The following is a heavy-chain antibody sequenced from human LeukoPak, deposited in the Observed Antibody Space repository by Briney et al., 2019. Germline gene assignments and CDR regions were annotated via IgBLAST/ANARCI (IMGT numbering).Heavy chain of an antibody. V-gene: IGHV3-48*02. D-gene: IGHD2-15*01. J-gene: IGHJ4*02. Sequence: PGGSLRLSCAASRFTFTDYSMNWVRQAPGKGLEWVSFVSSLSNTIYYADSVKSRFTISRDNAKNPLYLQMNSLRDEDTAVYYCARGLYCSGGSCYFDSWGQGTLVTVSS. CDR3: ARGLYCSGGSCYFDS. CDR2: VSSLSNTI. CDR1: RFTFTDYS.